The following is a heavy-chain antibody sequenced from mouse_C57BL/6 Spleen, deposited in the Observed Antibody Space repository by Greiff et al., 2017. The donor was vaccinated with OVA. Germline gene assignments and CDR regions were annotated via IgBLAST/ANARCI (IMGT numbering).Heavy chain of an antibody. J-gene: IGHJ1*03. D-gene: IGHD4-1*01. CDR3: ARSLGRGYFDV. V-gene: IGHV1-64*01. Sequence: QVQLQQPGAELVKPGASVKLSCKASGYTFTSYWMHWVKQRPGQGLEWIGMIHPNSGSTNYNEKFKSKATLTVDKSSSTAYMQLSSLTSEDSAVNYCARSLGRGYFDVWGTGTTVTVSS. CDR2: IHPNSGST. CDR1: GYTFTSYW.